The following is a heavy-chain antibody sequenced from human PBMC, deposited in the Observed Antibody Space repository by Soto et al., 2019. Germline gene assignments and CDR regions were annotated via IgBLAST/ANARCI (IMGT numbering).Heavy chain of an antibody. CDR2: INAGNGNT. CDR1: GYTFTSYA. V-gene: IGHV1-3*01. Sequence: ASVKVSCKASGYTFTSYAMHWVRQAPGQRLEWMGWINAGNGNTKYSQKFQGRVTITRDTSASTAYMELSSLRSEDTAVYYCARDQDIVVVPAAIGAFDIWGQGTMVTVSS. D-gene: IGHD2-2*01. J-gene: IGHJ3*02. CDR3: ARDQDIVVVPAAIGAFDI.